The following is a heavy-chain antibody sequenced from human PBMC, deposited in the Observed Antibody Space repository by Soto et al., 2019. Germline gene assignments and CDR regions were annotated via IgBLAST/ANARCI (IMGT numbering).Heavy chain of an antibody. D-gene: IGHD6-13*01. V-gene: IGHV4-34*01. CDR1: CGSFSGYY. Sequence: SETLSLTCAVYCGSFSGYYWSWIRQPPGKGLEWIGEINHSGSTNYNPSLKSRVTISVDTSKNQFSLKLSSVTAADTAVYYCARAGSGSWYSNWFDPWGQGTLVTVSS. J-gene: IGHJ5*02. CDR3: ARAGSGSWYSNWFDP. CDR2: INHSGST.